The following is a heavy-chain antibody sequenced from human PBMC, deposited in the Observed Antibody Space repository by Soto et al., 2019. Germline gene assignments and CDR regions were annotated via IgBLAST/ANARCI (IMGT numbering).Heavy chain of an antibody. Sequence: GESLKISCRGSGYDFNTNWFGWVRQLPGRGLEWVGIMYPGDSDTRYNPSLQGHVTLSVDVTVSTAFLQWRSLETSDTGMYFCARRPRDCNKTSCYYADHWGQGTQVTVSS. CDR2: MYPGDSDT. V-gene: IGHV5-51*01. J-gene: IGHJ4*02. CDR3: ARRPRDCNKTSCYYADH. CDR1: GYDFNTNW. D-gene: IGHD3-3*01.